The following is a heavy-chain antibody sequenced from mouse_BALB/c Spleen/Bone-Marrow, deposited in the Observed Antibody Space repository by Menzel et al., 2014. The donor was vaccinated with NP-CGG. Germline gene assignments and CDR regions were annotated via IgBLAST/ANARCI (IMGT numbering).Heavy chain of an antibody. CDR2: ISSGSSTV. D-gene: IGHD1-1*01. CDR1: GFTFSSFG. V-gene: IGHV5-17*02. CDR3: ARSGSSSGYFDY. J-gene: IGHJ2*01. Sequence: EVKLVESGGGLVQPGGFRKLSCAASGFTFSSFGMHWVRQAPEKGLEWVAYISSGSSTVYYADKVMGRFTISRDNPKNTLFLQMTSLRSEDTAMYYCARSGSSSGYFDYWGQGTTLTVSS.